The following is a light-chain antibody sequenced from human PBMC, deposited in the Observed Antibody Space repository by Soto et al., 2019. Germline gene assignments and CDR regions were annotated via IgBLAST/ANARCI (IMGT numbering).Light chain of an antibody. CDR1: QSLLQVDGNTY. CDR2: MVS. V-gene: IGKV2-30*02. J-gene: IGKJ2*01. Sequence: DVVVTQSPLSLPVTLGQPATISCRSSQSLLQVDGNTYLMWYLQRPGQSPRRLIYMVSNRDSGVPDRFSGSGSGTYFTLKIGRLDAEDLGVYYCMQNAHRPHTFGQGTKVDIK. CDR3: MQNAHRPHT.